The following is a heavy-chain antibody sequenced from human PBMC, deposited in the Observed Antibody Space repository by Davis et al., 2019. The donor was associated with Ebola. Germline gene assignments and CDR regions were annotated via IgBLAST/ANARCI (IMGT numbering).Heavy chain of an antibody. D-gene: IGHD1-26*01. CDR3: ARDPGATFYFDY. CDR2: IIPIFGTA. CDR1: GDTFSSYA. V-gene: IGHV1-69*13. J-gene: IGHJ4*02. Sequence: SVKVSCKASGDTFSSYAISWVRQAPGQGLEWMGGIIPIFGTANYAQKFQGRITITADESTSTAYMELSSLRSEDTAVYYCARDPGATFYFDYWGQGTLVTVSS.